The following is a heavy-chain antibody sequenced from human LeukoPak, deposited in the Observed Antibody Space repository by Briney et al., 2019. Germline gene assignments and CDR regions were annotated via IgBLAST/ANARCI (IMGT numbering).Heavy chain of an antibody. CDR1: GFIFSNYA. CDR2: ISGGSVTT. D-gene: IGHD6-19*01. V-gene: IGHV3-23*01. J-gene: IGHJ4*02. Sequence: PGGSLRLSCAASGFIFSNYAMSWVRQAPGKGLEWVSAISGGSVTTYYADSVKGRFTISRDNAKNSLYLQMNSLRAEDTAVYYCARGLGGGWYFSDYWGQGTVVIVSS. CDR3: ARGLGGGWYFSDY.